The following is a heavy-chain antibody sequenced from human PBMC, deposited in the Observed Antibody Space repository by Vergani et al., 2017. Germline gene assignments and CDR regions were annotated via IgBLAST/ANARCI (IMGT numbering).Heavy chain of an antibody. J-gene: IGHJ4*02. V-gene: IGHV1-2*04. CDR1: GYTFTGYY. Sequence: QVQLVQSGAEVKKPGASVKVSCKASGYTFTGYYMHWVRQAPGQGLEWMGWINPNSGGTNYAQKLQGWVTMTRDTSISPAYMELGRLRSDDTAVYYCAREGAEGYDDSSGYYGHWGQGTLVTVSS. CDR2: INPNSGGT. D-gene: IGHD3-22*01. CDR3: AREGAEGYDDSSGYYGH.